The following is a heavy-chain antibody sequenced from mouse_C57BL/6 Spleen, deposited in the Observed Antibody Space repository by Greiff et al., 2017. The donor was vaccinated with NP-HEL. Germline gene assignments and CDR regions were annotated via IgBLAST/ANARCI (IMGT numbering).Heavy chain of an antibody. CDR3: ARERDSSGYVYAMGY. D-gene: IGHD3-2*02. V-gene: IGHV1-81*01. Sequence: QVQLQQSGAELARPGASVKLSCKASGYTFTSYGISWVKQRTGQGLEWIGEIYPRSGNTYYNEKFKGKATLTADKSSSTAYMELRSLTSEDSAVYFCARERDSSGYVYAMGYWGQGTSVTVSS. CDR2: IYPRSGNT. CDR1: GYTFTSYG. J-gene: IGHJ4*01.